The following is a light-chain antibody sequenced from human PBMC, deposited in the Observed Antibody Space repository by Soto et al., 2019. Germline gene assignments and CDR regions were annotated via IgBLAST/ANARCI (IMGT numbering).Light chain of an antibody. J-gene: IGLJ3*02. V-gene: IGLV1-40*01. CDR1: SSNIGAGYD. CDR3: QSYHSSLSGWV. Sequence: QSVLTQPPSVSGAPGQRVTISCTESSSNIGAGYDVHWYQQLPGTAPKLLIYGNSNRPSGVPDRFSGSKSGTSASLAITGLQAEDEADYYCQSYHSSLSGWVFGGGTKLT. CDR2: GNS.